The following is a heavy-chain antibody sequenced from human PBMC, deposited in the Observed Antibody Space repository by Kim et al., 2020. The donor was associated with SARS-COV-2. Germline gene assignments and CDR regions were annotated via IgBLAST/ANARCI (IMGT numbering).Heavy chain of an antibody. V-gene: IGHV1-18*01. Sequence: ASVKVSCKASGYTFTSYGISWVRQAPGQGLEWMGWISAYNGNTNYAQKLQGRVTMTTDTSTSTAYMELRSLRSDDTAVYYCARVPRSGGDLLYYYGMDVWGQGTTVTVSS. CDR3: ARVPRSGGDLLYYYGMDV. CDR2: ISAYNGNT. CDR1: GYTFTSYG. J-gene: IGHJ6*02. D-gene: IGHD2-21*02.